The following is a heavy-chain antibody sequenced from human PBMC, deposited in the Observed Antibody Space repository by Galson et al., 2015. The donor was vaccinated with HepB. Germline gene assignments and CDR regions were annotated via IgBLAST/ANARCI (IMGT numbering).Heavy chain of an antibody. J-gene: IGHJ6*03. D-gene: IGHD2-8*02. CDR3: ARGTTYCTGGVCYKHYYYMDV. Sequence: SVKVSCKASGYTFTGYYMHWVRQAPGQGLEWMARINPNSGGTNYAQRFQGRVTMTRDTSISTAYMELSRLRSDDTAVYYCARGTTYCTGGVCYKHYYYMDVWGKGTTVTVSS. V-gene: IGHV1-2*06. CDR2: INPNSGGT. CDR1: GYTFTGYY.